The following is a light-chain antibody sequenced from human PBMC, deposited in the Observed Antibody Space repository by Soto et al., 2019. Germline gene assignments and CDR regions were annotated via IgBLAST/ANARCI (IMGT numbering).Light chain of an antibody. Sequence: DLQLTQSPSFLSASVGDRVTITCRASQDVSSFLAWYQQKPGKAPKLLIYAASTLQSGVPSRFSGSGSGTEFTLTISSLQPEDFATYYCQQLSSYPPTFGGGSKAEIK. CDR3: QQLSSYPPT. J-gene: IGKJ4*01. CDR1: QDVSSF. V-gene: IGKV1-9*01. CDR2: AAS.